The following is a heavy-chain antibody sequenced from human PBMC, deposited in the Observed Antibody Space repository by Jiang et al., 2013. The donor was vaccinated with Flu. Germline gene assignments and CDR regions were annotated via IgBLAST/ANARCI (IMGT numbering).Heavy chain of an antibody. Sequence: SGAEVKKPGASVRVSCKVSGYTFIELSMHWVRQAPGKGLDWMGSLDLEDGETIYAQRFQGRVTMTEDTSTDTVYMELSSLRSEDTAMYYCATGRRGRFLDSLEYWGQGTPGHRLL. CDR1: GYTFIELS. D-gene: IGHD3-3*01. V-gene: IGHV1-24*01. CDR2: LDLEDGET. CDR3: ATGRRGRFLDSLEY. J-gene: IGHJ4*02.